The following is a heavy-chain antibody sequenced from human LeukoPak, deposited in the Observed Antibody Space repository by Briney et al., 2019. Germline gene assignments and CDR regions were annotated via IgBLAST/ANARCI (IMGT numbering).Heavy chain of an antibody. CDR1: GYTFTSYG. CDR3: AREYGDYVSWADAFDI. D-gene: IGHD4-17*01. CDR2: MNPNSGNT. V-gene: IGHV1-8*03. J-gene: IGHJ3*02. Sequence: ASVKVSCKASGYTFTSYGINWVRRATGQGLEWMGWMNPNSGNTGYAQKFQGRVTITRNTSISTAYMELSSLRSEDTAVYYCAREYGDYVSWADAFDIWGQGTMVTVSS.